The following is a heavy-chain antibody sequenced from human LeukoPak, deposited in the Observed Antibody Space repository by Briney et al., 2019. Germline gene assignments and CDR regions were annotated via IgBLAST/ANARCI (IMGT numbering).Heavy chain of an antibody. V-gene: IGHV5-51*01. J-gene: IGHJ3*02. CDR1: GYSFTNYR. D-gene: IGHD6-13*01. Sequence: GESLKISCKGSGYSFTNYRIGWVRQMPGKGLEWMGIIYPGDSNTKYSPPFQGQVTISADKSINTAYLQWSSLKASDTAIYYCARPSIAASGYAFDIWGQGTMVIVSS. CDR2: IYPGDSNT. CDR3: ARPSIAASGYAFDI.